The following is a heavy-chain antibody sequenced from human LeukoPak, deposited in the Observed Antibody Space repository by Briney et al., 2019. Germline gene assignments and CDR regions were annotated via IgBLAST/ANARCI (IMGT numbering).Heavy chain of an antibody. Sequence: ASVKVSCKASGYTFTSYAMNWVRQAPGQGLEWMGWINTNTGNPTYAQGFTGRFVFSLGTSVSTAYLQISSLKAEDTAVYYCARVRRSSGWYNYFDYWGQGTLVTVSS. D-gene: IGHD6-19*01. V-gene: IGHV7-4-1*02. J-gene: IGHJ4*02. CDR1: GYTFTSYA. CDR2: INTNTGNP. CDR3: ARVRRSSGWYNYFDY.